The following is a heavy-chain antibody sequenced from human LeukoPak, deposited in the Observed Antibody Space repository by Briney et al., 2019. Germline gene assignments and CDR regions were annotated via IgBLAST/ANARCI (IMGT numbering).Heavy chain of an antibody. V-gene: IGHV3-74*01. CDR2: INVEGDYI. CDR3: ARDLTGPYDH. J-gene: IGHJ4*02. D-gene: IGHD3-22*01. Sequence: PGGSLTLSCAASGFILSTFWMHWVRQAPGKGLVWVARINVEGDYIDYAESVKGRFTISGVSAKNILFLQMNSLRADDTGVYSCARDLTGPYDHWGQGTLVTVSS. CDR1: GFILSTFW.